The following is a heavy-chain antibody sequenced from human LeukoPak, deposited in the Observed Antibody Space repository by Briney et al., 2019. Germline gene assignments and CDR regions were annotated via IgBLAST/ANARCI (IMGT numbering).Heavy chain of an antibody. J-gene: IGHJ4*02. V-gene: IGHV3-23*01. D-gene: IGHD3-9*01. CDR1: GFTFSSYA. Sequence: GGSLRLSCAGSGFTFSSYAMTWVRQAPGKGLEWVSTVSGNGASTYYADSVTGRFTISRDNPKNTLYLQMNSLRAEDTAVYYCAKEPHYDILTGPLYFDYWGQGTLVSVSP. CDR2: VSGNGAST. CDR3: AKEPHYDILTGPLYFDY.